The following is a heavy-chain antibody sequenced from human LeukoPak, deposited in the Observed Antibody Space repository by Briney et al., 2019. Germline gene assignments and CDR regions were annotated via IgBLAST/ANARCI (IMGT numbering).Heavy chain of an antibody. Sequence: GGSLRLSCTASGFTFADYSMSWVRQAPGKGLEWVGFIRSKAYGGTTEYAASVKGRFTISRDDSKSIAHLQMNSLKTEDTAVYYCAKDRSKKVVVAATSLDYWGQGILVTVSS. CDR1: GFTFADYS. D-gene: IGHD2-15*01. J-gene: IGHJ4*02. CDR3: AKDRSKKVVVAATSLDY. CDR2: IRSKAYGGTT. V-gene: IGHV3-49*04.